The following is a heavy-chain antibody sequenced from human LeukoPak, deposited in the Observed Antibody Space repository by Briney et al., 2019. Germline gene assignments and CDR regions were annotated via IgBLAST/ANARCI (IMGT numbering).Heavy chain of an antibody. D-gene: IGHD3-3*01. J-gene: IGHJ4*02. CDR3: ARDRSNYDFWSGYYN. V-gene: IGHV3-48*01. CDR1: GFTFSSYS. Sequence: GGSLRLSCAASGFTFSSYSMSWVRQAPGKGLEWVSYISSSSSTIYYADSVKGRFTISRDNAKNSLYLQMNSLRAEDTAVYYCARDRSNYDFWSGYYNWGQGTLVTVSS. CDR2: ISSSSSTI.